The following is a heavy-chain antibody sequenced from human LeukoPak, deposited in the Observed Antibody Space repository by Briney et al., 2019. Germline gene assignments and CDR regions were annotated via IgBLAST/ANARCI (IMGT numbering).Heavy chain of an antibody. CDR1: GYTFTSYA. Sequence: ASVKVSCKASGYTFTSYAISWVRQAPGQGLEWMGGIIPIFGTANYAQKFQGRVTITADESTSTAYMELSSLRSEDTAVYYCARPIAAAGPDAFDIWGQGTKVTVSS. CDR3: ARPIAAAGPDAFDI. V-gene: IGHV1-69*13. CDR2: IIPIFGTA. J-gene: IGHJ3*02. D-gene: IGHD6-13*01.